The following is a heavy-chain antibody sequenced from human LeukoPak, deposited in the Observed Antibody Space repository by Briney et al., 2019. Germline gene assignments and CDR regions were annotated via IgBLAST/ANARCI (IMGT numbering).Heavy chain of an antibody. CDR2: INSDGSST. V-gene: IGHV3-74*01. D-gene: IGHD5-18*01. Sequence: GGSLRLSCAASGFTFSSYWMHWVRQAPGKGLVWVSRINSDGSSTIYADSVKGRFTISRDNAKDTLWLQMNSLRAEDTAVYYCARLGGYSYDWYFDLWGRGTLVTVSS. CDR1: GFTFSSYW. CDR3: ARLGGYSYDWYFDL. J-gene: IGHJ2*01.